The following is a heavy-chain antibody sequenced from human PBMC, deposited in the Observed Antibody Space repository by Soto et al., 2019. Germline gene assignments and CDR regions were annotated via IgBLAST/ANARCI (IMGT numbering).Heavy chain of an antibody. CDR1: GCTFTSYG. J-gene: IGHJ4*02. Sequence: ASVKVSCKASGCTFTSYGISWVRQAPGQGLEWMGWISTYNGNTKYAQKLQGRVTMTTDTSTSTAYMELRSLRSDDTAVFYCAREMVRGVGSDYWGQGTLVTAPQ. CDR2: ISTYNGNT. CDR3: AREMVRGVGSDY. V-gene: IGHV1-18*01. D-gene: IGHD3-10*01.